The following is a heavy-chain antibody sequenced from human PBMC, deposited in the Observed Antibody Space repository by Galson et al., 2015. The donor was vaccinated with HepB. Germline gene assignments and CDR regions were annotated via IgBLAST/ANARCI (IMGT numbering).Heavy chain of an antibody. J-gene: IGHJ4*02. D-gene: IGHD5-12*01. Sequence: SLRLSCAVSGFTLNSYAMHWVRQAPGKGLQWVAVITYDGTNKFYARSVKGRFTISRDNSRNTLFLHMNSLRPEDTALYYCVKGGGYSAIRGRGGFDSWGQGALVTVSS. CDR1: GFTLNSYA. CDR3: VKGGGYSAIRGRGGFDS. V-gene: IGHV3-30*04. CDR2: ITYDGTNK.